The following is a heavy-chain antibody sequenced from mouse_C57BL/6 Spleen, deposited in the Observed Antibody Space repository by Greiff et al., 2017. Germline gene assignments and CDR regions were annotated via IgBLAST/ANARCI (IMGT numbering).Heavy chain of an antibody. J-gene: IGHJ4*01. CDR3: TEGNYYYGSNYDAMDY. CDR2: IRLKSDNYAT. D-gene: IGHD1-1*01. CDR1: GFTFSNYW. V-gene: IGHV6-3*01. Sequence: EVQLQESGGGLVQPGGSMKLSCVASGFTFSNYWMNWVRQSPEKGLEWVAQIRLKSDNYATHYAESVKGRFTISRDDSKSSVYLQMNNLRAEDTGIYYCTEGNYYYGSNYDAMDYWGQGTSVTVSS.